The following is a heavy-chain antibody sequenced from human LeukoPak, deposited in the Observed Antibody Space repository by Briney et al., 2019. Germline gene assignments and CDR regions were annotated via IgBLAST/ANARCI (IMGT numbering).Heavy chain of an antibody. CDR2: ISGSGGST. CDR3: ARKGYYDSSGYYYFHY. D-gene: IGHD3-22*01. J-gene: IGHJ4*02. Sequence: PGGSLRLSCAASGFTFNNYAMNWVGQAPGKGLEWVSAISGSGGSTYYADSVKGRFTISRDNSKNTLYLQMNSLRAEDTAVYYCARKGYYDSSGYYYFHYWGQGTLVTVSS. CDR1: GFTFNNYA. V-gene: IGHV3-23*01.